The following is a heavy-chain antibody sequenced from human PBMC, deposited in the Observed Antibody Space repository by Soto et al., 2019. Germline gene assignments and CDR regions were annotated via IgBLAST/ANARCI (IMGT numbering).Heavy chain of an antibody. J-gene: IGHJ4*02. CDR3: AKASYSSSWSYFDY. CDR1: GFTFSSYA. D-gene: IGHD6-13*01. CDR2: ISGGGGT. Sequence: GGSLRLSCAPSGFTFSSYAMSWVRQAPGKGLEWVSTISGGGGTYYADSVKGRFTISRDNSKNTLYLHMNSLRAEDTAVYYCAKASYSSSWSYFDYWGQGTLVTVSS. V-gene: IGHV3-23*01.